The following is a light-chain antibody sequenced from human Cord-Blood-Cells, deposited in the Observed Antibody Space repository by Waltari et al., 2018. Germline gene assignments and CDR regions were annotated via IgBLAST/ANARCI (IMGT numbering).Light chain of an antibody. CDR1: QSVSSN. V-gene: IGKV3-15*01. CDR2: GAS. J-gene: IGKJ1*01. Sequence: EIVMTQSPATLSVSPGERATLSCRASQSVSSNLTWYQQKPGQAPRLLIYGASTRATGIPARFSGSESGTEFTLTISSLQSEDFAFYYCQQYNNWPPWTFGQGTKVEIK. CDR3: QQYNNWPPWT.